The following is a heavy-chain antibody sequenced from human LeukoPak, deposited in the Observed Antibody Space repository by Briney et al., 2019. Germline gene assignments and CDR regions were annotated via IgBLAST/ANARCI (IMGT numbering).Heavy chain of an antibody. Sequence: GGSLRLSCAASGFTFSSYEMNWVRQAPGKGLEWVAFIRYDGSNKYYADSVKGRFTISRDNSKNTLYLQMNSLRAEDTAVYYCARVSGVDIVATNIVGATQDFDYWGQGTLVTVSS. CDR1: GFTFSSYE. CDR3: ARVSGVDIVATNIVGATQDFDY. J-gene: IGHJ4*02. V-gene: IGHV3-30*02. CDR2: IRYDGSNK. D-gene: IGHD5-12*01.